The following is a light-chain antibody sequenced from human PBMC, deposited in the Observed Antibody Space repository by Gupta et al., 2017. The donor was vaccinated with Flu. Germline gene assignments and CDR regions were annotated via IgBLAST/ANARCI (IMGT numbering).Light chain of an antibody. CDR3: AAWDDSLRGWV. J-gene: IGLJ2*01. Sequence: HSVLTQPPSPSVTPGPRVIISCSGSNSNIGSNYVFWYQQFPGTAPKLLMESNEERPPGVPDRFSGSKSGTSASLTISGLRSDDESDYYFAAWDDSLRGWVLGGGTKMTVL. CDR1: NSNIGSNY. CDR2: SNE. V-gene: IGLV1-47*02.